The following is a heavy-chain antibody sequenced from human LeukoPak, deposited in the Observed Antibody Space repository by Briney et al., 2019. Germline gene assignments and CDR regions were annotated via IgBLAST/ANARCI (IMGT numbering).Heavy chain of an antibody. Sequence: ASVKVSCKASGYTFTGYYMHWVRQAPGQGLEWMGWINPNSGGTNYAQTFQGRVTMTRDTSISTAYMEQSRLRSDDTAVYCCASTTVIDNWFDPWGQGTLVTVSS. CDR1: GYTFTGYY. D-gene: IGHD4-17*01. CDR2: INPNSGGT. CDR3: ASTTVIDNWFDP. V-gene: IGHV1-2*02. J-gene: IGHJ5*02.